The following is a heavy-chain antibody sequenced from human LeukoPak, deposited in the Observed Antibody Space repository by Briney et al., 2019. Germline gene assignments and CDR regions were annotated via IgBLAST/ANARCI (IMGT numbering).Heavy chain of an antibody. Sequence: PSETLSLTCAVYGGSFSGYYWSWIRQPPGKGLEWIGEINHSGSTNYNPSLKSRVTISVDTSKNQLSLKLSSVTAADTAVYYCARHGGRYYDILTGYYKFDYWGQGTLVTVSS. CDR3: ARHGGRYYDILTGYYKFDY. J-gene: IGHJ4*02. D-gene: IGHD3-9*01. CDR1: GGSFSGYY. CDR2: INHSGST. V-gene: IGHV4-34*01.